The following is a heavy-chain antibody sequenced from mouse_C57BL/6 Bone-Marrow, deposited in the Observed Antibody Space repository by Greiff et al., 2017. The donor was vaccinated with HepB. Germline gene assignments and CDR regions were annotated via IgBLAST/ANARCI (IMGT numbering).Heavy chain of an antibody. J-gene: IGHJ3*01. V-gene: IGHV1-81*01. D-gene: IGHD3-3*01. Sequence: QVQLKESGAELARPGASVKLSCKASGYTFTSYGISWVKQRTGQGLEWIGEIYPRSGNTYYNEKFKGKATLTADKSSSTAYMELRSLTSEDSAVNFCAAGPFAYWGQGTLVTVSA. CDR1: GYTFTSYG. CDR2: IYPRSGNT. CDR3: AAGPFAY.